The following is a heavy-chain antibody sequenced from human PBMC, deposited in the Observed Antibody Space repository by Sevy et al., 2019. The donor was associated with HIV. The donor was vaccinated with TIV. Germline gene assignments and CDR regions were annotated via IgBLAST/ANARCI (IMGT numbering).Heavy chain of an antibody. Sequence: GESLKISCAASGFTFSSYAMSWVRQAPGKGLEWVSAISGSGGSTYYADSVKGRFTISRDNAKNTLDLQMNSLRAEDKAVYYCAKGGYCSSTSCYTDYYGMDVWGQGTTVTVSS. D-gene: IGHD2-2*02. CDR2: ISGSGGST. CDR1: GFTFSSYA. J-gene: IGHJ6*02. V-gene: IGHV3-23*01. CDR3: AKGGYCSSTSCYTDYYGMDV.